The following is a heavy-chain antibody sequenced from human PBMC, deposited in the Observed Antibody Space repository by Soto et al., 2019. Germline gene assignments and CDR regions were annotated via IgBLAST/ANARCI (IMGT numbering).Heavy chain of an antibody. CDR1: GYTLTELS. CDR3: ATAHITLVRGVHLYY. J-gene: IGHJ4*02. V-gene: IGHV1-24*01. D-gene: IGHD3-10*01. Sequence: ASVKVSCKVSGYTLTELSMHWVRRAPGKGLEWMGGSDPEDGETIYAQKFQGRVTMTEDTSTDTAYMELSSLRSEDTAVYYCATAHITLVRGVHLYYWGQGALVTVSS. CDR2: SDPEDGET.